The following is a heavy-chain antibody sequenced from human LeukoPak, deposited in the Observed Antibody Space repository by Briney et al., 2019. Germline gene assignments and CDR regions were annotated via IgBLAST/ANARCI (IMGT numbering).Heavy chain of an antibody. Sequence: ASVKVSCKASGYAFTSYDINWVRQATGQGLEWMGWMNPNSGNTGYAQKFQGRVTMTRNTSISTAYMELSSLRSEDTAVYYCARGLFDGSYFPFDYWGQGTLVTVSS. CDR1: GYAFTSYD. CDR2: MNPNSGNT. D-gene: IGHD1-26*01. CDR3: ARGLFDGSYFPFDY. V-gene: IGHV1-8*01. J-gene: IGHJ4*02.